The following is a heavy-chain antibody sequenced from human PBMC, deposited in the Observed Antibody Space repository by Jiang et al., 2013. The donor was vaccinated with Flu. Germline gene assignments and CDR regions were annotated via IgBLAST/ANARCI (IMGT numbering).Heavy chain of an antibody. CDR3: ALGGELRQTAVDY. D-gene: IGHD1-26*01. CDR2: SSLSLVPA. J-gene: IGHJ4*02. V-gene: IGHV1-69*01. CDR1: GGTFSSYA. Sequence: GAEVKKPGSSVKVSCKASGGTFSSYAISWVATGPWTRVLSGWEGSSLSLVPANYAQKFQGRVTTTADESTSTAYMELSSLRSEDTAVYYCALGGELRQTAVDYWGQGTL.